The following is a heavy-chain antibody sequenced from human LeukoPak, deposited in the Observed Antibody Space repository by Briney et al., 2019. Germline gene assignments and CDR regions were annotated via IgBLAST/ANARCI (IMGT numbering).Heavy chain of an antibody. CDR2: INPNSGGT. V-gene: IGHV1-2*02. J-gene: IGHJ5*02. D-gene: IGHD5-12*01. CDR3: ARASSWRGYDLPSGWFDP. CDR1: GYTFTGYY. Sequence: PGASVKVSCKAPGYTFTGYYMHWVRQAPGQGLEWMGWINPNSGGTNYAQKFQGRVTMTRDTSISTAYMELSRLRSDDTAVYYCARASSWRGYDLPSGWFDPWGQGTLVTVSS.